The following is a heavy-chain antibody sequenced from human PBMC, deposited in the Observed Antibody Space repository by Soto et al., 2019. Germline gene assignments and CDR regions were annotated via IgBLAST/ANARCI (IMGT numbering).Heavy chain of an antibody. CDR2: ISGSGGST. CDR3: AKDPITMVRGDSNYDY. CDR1: GFTFSSYA. Sequence: GGSLRLSCAASGFTFSSYAMSWVRQAPGKGLEWVSAISGSGGSTYYADSVKGRFTISRDNSKNTLYLQMNSLRAEDTAVYYCAKDPITMVRGDSNYDYWGQGTLVTVSS. J-gene: IGHJ4*02. V-gene: IGHV3-23*01. D-gene: IGHD3-10*01.